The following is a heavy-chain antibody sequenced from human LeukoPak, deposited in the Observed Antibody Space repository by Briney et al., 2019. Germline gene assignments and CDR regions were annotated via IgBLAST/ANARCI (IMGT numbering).Heavy chain of an antibody. CDR3: ARDRMDYYDSSGKLNWFDP. V-gene: IGHV1-46*01. CDR1: GYTFTSYY. D-gene: IGHD3-22*01. Sequence: ASVKVSCKASGYTFTSYYMHWVRQAPGQGLEWMGIINPSGGSTSYAQKFQGRVTMTRDTSTSTVYMELSSLRSEDTAVYYCARDRMDYYDSSGKLNWFDPWGQGTLVTVSS. CDR2: INPSGGST. J-gene: IGHJ5*02.